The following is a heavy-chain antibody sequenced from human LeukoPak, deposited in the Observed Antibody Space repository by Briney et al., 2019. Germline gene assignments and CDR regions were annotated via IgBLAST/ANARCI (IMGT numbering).Heavy chain of an antibody. CDR2: ISRGSSTI. Sequence: GGSLRLSCAASGFTFSSYSMNWVRQAPGKGLEWVSYISRGSSTIYYADSVKGRFTISRDNAKNSLYLQMNSLRAEDTAVYYCAREAGTTLQDVWGKGTTVTVSS. CDR3: AREAGTTLQDV. D-gene: IGHD1-7*01. J-gene: IGHJ6*04. V-gene: IGHV3-48*01. CDR1: GFTFSSYS.